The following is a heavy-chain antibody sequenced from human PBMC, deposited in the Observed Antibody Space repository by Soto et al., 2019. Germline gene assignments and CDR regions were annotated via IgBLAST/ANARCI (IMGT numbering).Heavy chain of an antibody. J-gene: IGHJ6*02. CDR3: ARGRTRGMDV. CDR2: INHSGST. D-gene: IGHD2-8*01. V-gene: IGHV4-34*01. Sequence: QVQLQQWGAGLLKPSETLSLTCAVYGGSFSGYYWSWIRQPPGKGLEWIGEINHSGSTNYNPSLKRRVNISVDTSKHQFSRKLSSVTAADTAVYYCARGRTRGMDVGGQGTTVTVSS. CDR1: GGSFSGYY.